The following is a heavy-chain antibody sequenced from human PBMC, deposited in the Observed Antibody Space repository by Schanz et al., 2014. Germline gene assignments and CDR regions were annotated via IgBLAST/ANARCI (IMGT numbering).Heavy chain of an antibody. D-gene: IGHD2-8*02. CDR2: INPNTGGT. CDR3: ARGLVRYFAY. V-gene: IGHV1-2*06. Sequence: QVLLVQSGAEVKQPGASVKVSCKASGYTFTAYFIHWVQQAPGQGLEWMGRINPNTGGTNFAQKFQGRVTMTRDTSITTAYMDLSGLTSDDTAVYYCARGLVRYFAYWGQGTLVTVSS. CDR1: GYTFTAYF. J-gene: IGHJ4*02.